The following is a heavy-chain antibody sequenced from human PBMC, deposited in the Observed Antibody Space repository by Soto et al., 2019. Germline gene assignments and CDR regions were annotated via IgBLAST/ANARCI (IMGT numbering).Heavy chain of an antibody. Sequence: SLRLSCTASGFTFSTYSMIWVRQAPGKGLEWVSSISSSSTFIYYADSVKGRFSISRDNVKNSLYLQMNSLRADDTAVYYCARDIVSVAYADYWGQGTLLTVSS. D-gene: IGHD6-19*01. CDR3: ARDIVSVAYADY. CDR2: ISSSSTFI. V-gene: IGHV3-21*01. CDR1: GFTFSTYS. J-gene: IGHJ4*02.